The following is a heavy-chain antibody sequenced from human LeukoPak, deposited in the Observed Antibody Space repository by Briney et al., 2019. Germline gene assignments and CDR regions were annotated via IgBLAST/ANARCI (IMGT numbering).Heavy chain of an antibody. CDR1: GFTFSNYA. V-gene: IGHV3-23*01. J-gene: IGHJ4*02. Sequence: PGGSLRLSCVASGFTFSNYAMSWVRQAPGKGLQWVSAISAGGDKIHYAGSVKGRFTTSRDNSRNTLYVQMSSLKADDTAVYYCVKNVGGNEGAYWGQGPLVTVSS. CDR3: VKNVGGNEGAY. CDR2: ISAGGDKI. D-gene: IGHD5-12*01.